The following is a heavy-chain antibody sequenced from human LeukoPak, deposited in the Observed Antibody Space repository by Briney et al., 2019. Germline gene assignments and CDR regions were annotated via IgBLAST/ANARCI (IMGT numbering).Heavy chain of an antibody. CDR3: AASISSGWFNYYYYGMDV. D-gene: IGHD6-19*01. Sequence: GASVKVSCKASGYTFTSYYMHWVRQAPGQGLEWMGIINPSGGSTSYAQKFQGRVTMTRDTSTSTVYMELSSLRSEDTAVYYCAASISSGWFNYYYYGMDVWGQGTTVTVSS. CDR2: INPSGGST. J-gene: IGHJ6*02. V-gene: IGHV1-46*01. CDR1: GYTFTSYY.